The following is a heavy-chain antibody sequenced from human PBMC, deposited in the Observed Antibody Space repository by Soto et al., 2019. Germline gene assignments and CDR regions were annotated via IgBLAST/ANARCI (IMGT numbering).Heavy chain of an antibody. D-gene: IGHD6-19*01. J-gene: IGHJ6*02. CDR3: ARSGIAVAGTYGMDV. Sequence: PGESLKISCKGSGYSFTSYWIGWVRQMPGKGLEWMGIIYPGDSDTRYSPSFQGQVTISADKSISTAYLQWSSLKASDTAMYYCARSGIAVAGTYGMDVWGQGTTVTVSS. V-gene: IGHV5-51*01. CDR2: IYPGDSDT. CDR1: GYSFTSYW.